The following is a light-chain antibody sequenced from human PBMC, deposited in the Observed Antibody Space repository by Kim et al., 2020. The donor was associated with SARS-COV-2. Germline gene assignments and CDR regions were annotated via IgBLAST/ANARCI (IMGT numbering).Light chain of an antibody. V-gene: IGKV1-39*01. Sequence: ATVGDRDTITCRASQSISSYLNWYQQKPGKAPKLLIYAASSLQSGVPSRFSGSGSGTEFTLTISSLQPEDFATYYCQQSYTSPTCTFGQGTKLEIK. CDR3: QQSYTSPTCT. CDR1: QSISSY. J-gene: IGKJ2*02. CDR2: AAS.